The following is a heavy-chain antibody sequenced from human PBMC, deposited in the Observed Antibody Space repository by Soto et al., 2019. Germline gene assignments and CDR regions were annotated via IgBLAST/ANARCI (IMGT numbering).Heavy chain of an antibody. D-gene: IGHD2-15*01. CDR3: ARLVVAATGFYGMDV. CDR2: ISAYNGNT. Sequence: QVQLVQSGAEVKKPGASVKVSCKASGYTFTSYGISWVRQAPGQGLEGMGWISAYNGNTNSAQKLQGRVTMTTDTSTSTAYVELRSLRSDDTAVYYCARLVVAATGFYGMDVWGQGTTVTVSS. V-gene: IGHV1-18*01. J-gene: IGHJ6*02. CDR1: GYTFTSYG.